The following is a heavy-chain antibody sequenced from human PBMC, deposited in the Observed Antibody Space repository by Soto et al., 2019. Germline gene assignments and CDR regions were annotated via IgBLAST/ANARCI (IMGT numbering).Heavy chain of an antibody. V-gene: IGHV4-39*01. J-gene: IGHJ1*01. D-gene: IGHD1-26*01. CDR2: IYYSGST. CDR3: ARHGTFSPRAEYFQH. CDR1: GGSISSGSYY. Sequence: SETLSVTCTVSGGSISSGSYYWGWIRQPPGKGLEWIGSIYYSGSTYYNPSLKSRVTISVDTSKNQFSLKLSSVTAADTAVYYCARHGTFSPRAEYFQHWGQGTLVTVSS.